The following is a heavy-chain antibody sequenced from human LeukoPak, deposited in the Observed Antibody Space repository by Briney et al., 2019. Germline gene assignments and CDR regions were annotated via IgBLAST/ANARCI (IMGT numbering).Heavy chain of an antibody. CDR2: IYYSGST. V-gene: IGHV4-30-4*01. CDR3: ARVQRGYCSTINCRGFDP. D-gene: IGHD2-2*01. CDR1: GGSISSYY. Sequence: SETLSLTCTVSGGSISSYYWSWIRQPPGKGLEWIGYIYYSGSTYYNPSLKSRVTISVDTSKNQFSLKLSSVTAADTAVYYCARVQRGYCSTINCRGFDPWGQGTLVSVSS. J-gene: IGHJ5*02.